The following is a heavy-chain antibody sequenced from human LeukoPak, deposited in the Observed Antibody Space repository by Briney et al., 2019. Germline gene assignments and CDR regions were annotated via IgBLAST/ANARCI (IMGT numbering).Heavy chain of an antibody. J-gene: IGHJ3*02. V-gene: IGHV4-30-2*01. CDR3: ASSSWYDAFDI. Sequence: PSETLSLTCAVSGGSVSSGGYSWSWIRQPPGKGLEWIGYIYHSGSTYYNPSLKSRVTISVDRSKNQFSLKLSSVTDADTAVYYCASSSWYDAFDIWGQGTMVTVSS. CDR1: GGSVSSGGYS. D-gene: IGHD6-13*01. CDR2: IYHSGST.